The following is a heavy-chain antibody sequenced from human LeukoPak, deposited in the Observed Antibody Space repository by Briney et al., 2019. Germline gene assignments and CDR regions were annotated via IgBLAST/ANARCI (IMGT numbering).Heavy chain of an antibody. CDR2: ISSSSSTI. J-gene: IGHJ4*02. CDR1: GFTFSSYS. D-gene: IGHD3-3*01. Sequence: RRSLRLSCAASGFTFSSYSMNWVRQAPGKGLEWVSYISSSSSTIYYADSVKGRFTISRDNAKNSLYLQMNSLRAEDTAVYYCARGLTIFGVVIISTRYYFDYWGQGTLVTVSS. V-gene: IGHV3-48*01. CDR3: ARGLTIFGVVIISTRYYFDY.